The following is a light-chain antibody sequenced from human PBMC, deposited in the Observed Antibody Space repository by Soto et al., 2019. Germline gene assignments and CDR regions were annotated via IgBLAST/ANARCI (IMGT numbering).Light chain of an antibody. J-gene: IGKJ4*01. CDR1: QSVSGY. Sequence: EIVLTQSPATLSLSPGNRATLSCRASQSVSGYLAWYQQKPGQAPRLLIYDASNRTTGIPARFSGSVSGTDFTLTITSLEPEDFEVYYCQQRSNWPSTFGGGTKVES. CDR3: QQRSNWPST. CDR2: DAS. V-gene: IGKV3-11*01.